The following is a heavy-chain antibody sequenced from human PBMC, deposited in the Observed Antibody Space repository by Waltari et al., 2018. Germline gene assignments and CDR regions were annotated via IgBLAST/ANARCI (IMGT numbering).Heavy chain of an antibody. J-gene: IGHJ5*02. V-gene: IGHV1-69*13. CDR2: IIPIFGTA. Sequence: QVQLVQSGAEVKKPGSSVKVSCKASGQGLEWMGGIIPIFGTANYAQKFQGRVTITADESTSTAYMELSSLRSEDTAVYYCAREPEYSSSSGYNWFDPWGQGTLVTVSS. D-gene: IGHD6-6*01. CDR1: G. CDR3: AREPEYSSSSGYNWFDP.